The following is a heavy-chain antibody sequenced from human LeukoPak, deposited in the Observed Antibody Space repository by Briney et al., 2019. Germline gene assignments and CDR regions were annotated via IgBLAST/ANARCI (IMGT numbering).Heavy chain of an antibody. CDR1: GYTFTGYY. CDR2: INPNSGGT. CDR3: ARCGVDTAMVFLMYPRI. J-gene: IGHJ1*01. D-gene: IGHD5-18*01. V-gene: IGHV1-2*02. Sequence: GASVKVSCKASGYTFTGYYIHWVRQAPGQGLEWMGWINPNSGGTNYAQKFQGRVTMTRDTSISTAYMELSRLRSDDTAVYYCARCGVDTAMVFLMYPRIWGQGTLVTVSS.